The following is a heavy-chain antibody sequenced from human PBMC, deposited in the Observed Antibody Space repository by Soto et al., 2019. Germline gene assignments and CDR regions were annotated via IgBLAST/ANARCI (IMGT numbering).Heavy chain of an antibody. J-gene: IGHJ4*02. CDR2: INSDGSST. CDR1: GFTFSSYW. CDR3: XXXLXAGDSY. V-gene: IGHV3-74*01. D-gene: IGHD7-27*01. Sequence: EVQLVESGGGLVQPGGSLRLSCAASGFTFSSYWMHWVRQAPGKGLVWVSRINSDGSSTSYADSVKGRFTISRDNXXXXXXXXXXXXXXXXXXXXXXXXXLXAGDSYWGQGTLVTVSS.